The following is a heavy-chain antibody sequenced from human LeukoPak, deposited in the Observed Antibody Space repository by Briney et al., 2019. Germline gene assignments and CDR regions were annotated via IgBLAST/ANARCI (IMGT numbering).Heavy chain of an antibody. J-gene: IGHJ5*02. Sequence: ASVKVSCKASGYIFTGYYMHWVRQAPGQGLEWMGWISAYNGNTNYAQKLQGRVTMTTDTSTSTAYMELRSLRSDDTAVYYCARVKYGSGSYYNRNNWFDPWGQGTLVTVSS. CDR2: ISAYNGNT. CDR3: ARVKYGSGSYYNRNNWFDP. D-gene: IGHD3-10*01. V-gene: IGHV1-18*04. CDR1: GYIFTGYY.